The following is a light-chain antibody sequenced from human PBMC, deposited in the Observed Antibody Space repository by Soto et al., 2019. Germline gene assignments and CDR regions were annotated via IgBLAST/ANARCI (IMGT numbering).Light chain of an antibody. CDR3: QQYNTWPRT. Sequence: EIVMTQSPATLSVSPGEGATLSCRASRGIKDYVAWFQQKPGQAPRLLIYGASTRATAIPARFSGSGSGTEFTLSISSLQSEDFAVYYCQQYNTWPRTFGQGTKVDIK. V-gene: IGKV3-15*01. J-gene: IGKJ1*01. CDR1: RGIKDY. CDR2: GAS.